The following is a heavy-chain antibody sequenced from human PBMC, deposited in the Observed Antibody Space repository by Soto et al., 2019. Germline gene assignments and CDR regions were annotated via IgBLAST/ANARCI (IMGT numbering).Heavy chain of an antibody. CDR1: GYSISSGYY. D-gene: IGHD3-22*01. CDR3: ASTPPYDSSGYYSGGGLDY. V-gene: IGHV4-38-2*01. CDR2: IYHSGST. Sequence: PSETLSLTCAVSGYSISSGYYWGWIRQPPGKGLEWIGSIYHSGSTYYNPSLKSRVTISVDTSKNQFSLKLSSVTAADTAVYYCASTPPYDSSGYYSGGGLDYWAQGTLVTVSS. J-gene: IGHJ4*02.